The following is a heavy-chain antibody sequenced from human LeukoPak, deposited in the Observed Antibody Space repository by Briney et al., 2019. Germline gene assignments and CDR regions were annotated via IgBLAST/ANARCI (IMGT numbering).Heavy chain of an antibody. CDR3: ARERSSSWYTQQADYHYYGMDV. CDR2: ISSSGSTI. D-gene: IGHD6-13*01. CDR1: GFTFSDYY. Sequence: GGSLRLSCAASGFTFSDYYMSWIRQAPGKGLEWVSYISSSGSTIYYADSVKGRFTISRDNAKNSLYLQMNSLRAEDTAVYYCARERSSSWYTQQADYHYYGMDVWGQGTTVTVSS. J-gene: IGHJ6*02. V-gene: IGHV3-11*01.